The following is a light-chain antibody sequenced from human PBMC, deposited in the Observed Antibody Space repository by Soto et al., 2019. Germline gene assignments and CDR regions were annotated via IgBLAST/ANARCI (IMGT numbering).Light chain of an antibody. CDR1: SSNIGANYD. V-gene: IGLV1-40*01. CDR3: QCYDSTLSARYV. Sequence: QSVLTQPPSVSGAPGQRVTISCTGSSSNIGANYDVHWYQQRPGTAPKLLIFGNSNRPSGVPDRFSGSKSGTSASLAITGLQAEDEGDYYCQCYDSTLSARYVFGTGTKLTVL. J-gene: IGLJ1*01. CDR2: GNS.